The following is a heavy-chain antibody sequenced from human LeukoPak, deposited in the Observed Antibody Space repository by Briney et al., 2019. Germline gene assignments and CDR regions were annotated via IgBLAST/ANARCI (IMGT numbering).Heavy chain of an antibody. Sequence: SQTLSLTCTVSGGSISSGDYYWSWIRQPPGKGLEWIGYIYYSGSTYYNPSLKSRVTISVDTFKNQFSLKLSSVTAADTAVYYCAREGITMVRGVMRAHWFDPWGQGTLVTVSS. CDR2: IYYSGST. V-gene: IGHV4-30-4*01. J-gene: IGHJ5*02. D-gene: IGHD3-10*01. CDR3: AREGITMVRGVMRAHWFDP. CDR1: GGSISSGDYY.